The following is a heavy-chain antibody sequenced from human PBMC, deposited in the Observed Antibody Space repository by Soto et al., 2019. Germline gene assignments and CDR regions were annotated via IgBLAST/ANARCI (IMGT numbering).Heavy chain of an antibody. CDR1: GGSVSSGSYY. V-gene: IGHV4-61*01. CDR3: ARLTTYYHSSGYELYFDY. Sequence: ASETLSLTCTVSGGSVSSGSYYWSWIRQPPGKGLEWIGYIYYSGSTNYNPSLKSRVTISVDTSKDQFSLKLSSVTAADTAVYYCARLTTYYHSSGYELYFDYWGQGTLVTVSS. CDR2: IYYSGST. J-gene: IGHJ4*02. D-gene: IGHD3-22*01.